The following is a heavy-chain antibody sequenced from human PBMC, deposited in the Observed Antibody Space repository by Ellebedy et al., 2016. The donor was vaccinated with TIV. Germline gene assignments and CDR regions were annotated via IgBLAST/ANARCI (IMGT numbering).Heavy chain of an antibody. D-gene: IGHD5-12*01. Sequence: PGGSLRLSCSASGFTFRSYAMSWVRQAPGKGLEWVSTISSTGSRTYYADSVEGRFIISRDNSKKTLYLQMNSLRAEDTAVYYCAKGRGGGYDTSAPRYYFDYWGLGTLVTVSS. V-gene: IGHV3-23*01. CDR3: AKGRGGGYDTSAPRYYFDY. CDR1: GFTFRSYA. J-gene: IGHJ4*02. CDR2: ISSTGSRT.